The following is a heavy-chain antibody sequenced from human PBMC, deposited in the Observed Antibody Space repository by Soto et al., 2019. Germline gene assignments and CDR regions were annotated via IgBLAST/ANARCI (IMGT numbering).Heavy chain of an antibody. Sequence: SETLSLTCAVYGGSFSGYYWSWIRQPPGKGLEWIGEINHSGSTNYNPSLKSRVTISVDTSKNQFSLKLSSVTAADTAVYYCARGLRIAARSSRKFDYWGQGTLVTVSS. CDR2: INHSGST. CDR1: GGSFSGYY. J-gene: IGHJ4*02. V-gene: IGHV4-34*01. D-gene: IGHD6-6*01. CDR3: ARGLRIAARSSRKFDY.